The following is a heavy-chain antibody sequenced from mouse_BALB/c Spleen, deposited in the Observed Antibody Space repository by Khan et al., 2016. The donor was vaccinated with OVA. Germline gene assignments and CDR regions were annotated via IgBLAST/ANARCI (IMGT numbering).Heavy chain of an antibody. CDR1: GFTFSTYG. Sequence: EVELVESGGDLVKPGGSLKLSCAASGFTFSTYGMSWVRQTPDKRLEWVATISSGGSYTYYPDNVKGRFTISRDNAKNTLYLQMSSLKSEDTAMYYCARRAYNYDSGGFAYWGQGTLVTVSA. CDR2: ISSGGSYT. V-gene: IGHV5-6*01. D-gene: IGHD1-1*01. J-gene: IGHJ3*01. CDR3: ARRAYNYDSGGFAY.